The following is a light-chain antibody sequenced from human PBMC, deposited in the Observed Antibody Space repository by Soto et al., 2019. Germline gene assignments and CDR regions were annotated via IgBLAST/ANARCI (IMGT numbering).Light chain of an antibody. CDR3: QQFSSYPLT. V-gene: IGKV3-20*01. CDR2: DES. CDR1: QTVRNNY. J-gene: IGKJ4*01. Sequence: EFELAQSPGTLSLSPGERDTLSCRASQTVRNNYLAWYQQKPGQAPKLLIYDESSRATGIPDRFSGGGSGTDFILTISRLEPEDFAVYYCQQFSSYPLTFGGGNKVESK.